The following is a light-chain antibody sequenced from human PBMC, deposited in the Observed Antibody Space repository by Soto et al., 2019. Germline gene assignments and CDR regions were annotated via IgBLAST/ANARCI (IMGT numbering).Light chain of an antibody. Sequence: EIVLTQSPGTLSLSPGERATLSCRASQSVSSSYLAWYQQKPGQAPRLLIYGASSRATGIPDRFSGSGSGTDFTLTISNLQPEDFATYYCQQSYSTPPSFGQGTRLEI. CDR2: GAS. J-gene: IGKJ5*01. V-gene: IGKV3-20*01. CDR1: QSVSSSY. CDR3: QQSYSTPPS.